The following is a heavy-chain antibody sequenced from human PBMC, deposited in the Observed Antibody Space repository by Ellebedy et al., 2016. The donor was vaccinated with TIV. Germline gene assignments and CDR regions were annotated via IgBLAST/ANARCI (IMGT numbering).Heavy chain of an antibody. V-gene: IGHV3-48*02. J-gene: IGHJ4*02. Sequence: GESLKISXAASGFTFSSYSMNWVRQAPGKGLEWVSYISSSSSTIYYADSVKGRFTISRDNAKNSLYLQMNSLRDEDTAVYYCARAGYGSGSFLYYGYWGQGTLVTVSS. D-gene: IGHD3-10*01. CDR3: ARAGYGSGSFLYYGY. CDR1: GFTFSSYS. CDR2: ISSSSSTI.